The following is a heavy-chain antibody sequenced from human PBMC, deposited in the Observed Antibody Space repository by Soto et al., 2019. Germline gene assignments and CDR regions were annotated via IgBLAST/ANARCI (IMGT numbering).Heavy chain of an antibody. CDR3: ARMLSSGWPPDYYGMDV. CDR1: GFSLSNARMG. D-gene: IGHD6-19*01. CDR2: IFSNDEK. V-gene: IGHV2-26*01. J-gene: IGHJ6*02. Sequence: SGPTLVNPTETLRLTCTVSGFSLSNARMGVSWIRQPPGKALEWLAHIFSNDEKSYSTSLKSRLTISKDTSKSQVVLTMTNMDPVDTATYYCARMLSSGWPPDYYGMDVGGQGTTVTVSS.